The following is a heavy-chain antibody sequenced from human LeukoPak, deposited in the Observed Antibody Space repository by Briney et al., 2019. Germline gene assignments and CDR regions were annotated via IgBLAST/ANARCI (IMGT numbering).Heavy chain of an antibody. Sequence: GESLKISCKGSGYSFTSYWIGWVRQMPGKGLEWMGIIYPGDSDTRYSPSFQGQVTISADKSISTAYLQWSSQKASDTAMYYCARLGPRGYSYAPWYWFDPWGQGTLVTVSS. CDR2: IYPGDSDT. J-gene: IGHJ5*02. V-gene: IGHV5-51*01. CDR1: GYSFTSYW. D-gene: IGHD5-18*01. CDR3: ARLGPRGYSYAPWYWFDP.